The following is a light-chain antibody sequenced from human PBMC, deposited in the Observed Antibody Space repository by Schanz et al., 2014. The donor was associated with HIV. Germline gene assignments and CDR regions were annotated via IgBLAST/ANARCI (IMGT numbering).Light chain of an antibody. CDR1: DSNTGSNP. CDR3: AAWDDNLKAWV. J-gene: IGLJ3*02. Sequence: QSVLTQPPSASGTPGQRVTISCSGSDSNTGSNPVNWYQQLPGTAPKLLIYNSHYRPSGVPDRFSGSKSGTSASLAISGLESDDEATYYCAAWDDNLKAWVSGGGTKLTVL. V-gene: IGLV1-44*01. CDR2: NSH.